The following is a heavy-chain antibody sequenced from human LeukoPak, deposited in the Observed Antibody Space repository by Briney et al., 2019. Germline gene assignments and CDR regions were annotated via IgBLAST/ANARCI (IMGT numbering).Heavy chain of an antibody. V-gene: IGHV3-66*01. D-gene: IGHD2/OR15-2a*01. Sequence: GGSLRLSCAASGFTVSNNYMIWVRQAPGKGLDWVSVISSGGSTYYADSVKGRFTISRDNSKNTVYLQMNSLTAEDTAVYYCTRGAFNWGQGTLVTVSS. J-gene: IGHJ4*02. CDR2: ISSGGST. CDR3: TRGAFN. CDR1: GFTVSNNY.